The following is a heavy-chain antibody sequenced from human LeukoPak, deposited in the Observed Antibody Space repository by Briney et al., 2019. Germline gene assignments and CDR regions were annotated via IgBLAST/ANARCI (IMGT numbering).Heavy chain of an antibody. J-gene: IGHJ6*02. Sequence: GGSLRLSCVASGFTFGDYAMHWVRQAPGKGLEWVSGISWSSVDIDYADSVKGRFTISRDNAKNSLYLQMNSLRVEDTALYYCAKDGAMAGRNYGMVVWGQGTTVTVS. CDR3: AKDGAMAGRNYGMVV. D-gene: IGHD6-19*01. CDR2: ISWSSVDI. V-gene: IGHV3-9*01. CDR1: GFTFGDYA.